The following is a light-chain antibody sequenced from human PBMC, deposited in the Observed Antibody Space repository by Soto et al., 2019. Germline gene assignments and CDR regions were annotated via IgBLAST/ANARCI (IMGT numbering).Light chain of an antibody. V-gene: IGKV3-11*02. CDR1: QRVSSY. Sequence: EIVLTQSPATLSLSPGERATLSCRARQRVSSYLAWYQQKPGKAPRLLIYDASNRATGIPARFSGSGCGRDFTLSSSSLEREDFAVYYCLQRSNWPYTFGQGTKREIK. J-gene: IGKJ2*01. CDR3: LQRSNWPYT. CDR2: DAS.